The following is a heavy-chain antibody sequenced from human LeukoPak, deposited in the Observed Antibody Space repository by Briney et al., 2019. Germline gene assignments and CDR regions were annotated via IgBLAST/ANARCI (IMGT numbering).Heavy chain of an antibody. V-gene: IGHV3-23*01. D-gene: IGHD6-13*01. J-gene: IGHJ1*01. CDR1: GFTFSSYW. Sequence: GGSLRLSCAASGFTFSSYWMHWVRQAPGKGLEWVSGMSVSGSSTFYADSVKGRFTISRDISKNTLYLQMSSLRAEDTAVYYCANLIIAAAGFEYVHHWGQGTLVTVSS. CDR2: MSVSGSST. CDR3: ANLIIAAAGFEYVHH.